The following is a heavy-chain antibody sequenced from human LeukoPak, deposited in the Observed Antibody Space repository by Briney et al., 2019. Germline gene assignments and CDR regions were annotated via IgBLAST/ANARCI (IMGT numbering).Heavy chain of an antibody. J-gene: IGHJ4*02. CDR1: GGTFSSHA. CDR2: IIPIFGTA. CDR3: ARDQDSSSSLRD. D-gene: IGHD6-13*01. V-gene: IGHV1-69*13. Sequence: ASVKVSCKASGGTFSSHAISRVRQAPGQGLEWMGGIIPIFGTANYAQKFQGRVTITADESTSTAYMELSSLRSEDTAVYYCARDQDSSSSLRDWGQGTLVTVSS.